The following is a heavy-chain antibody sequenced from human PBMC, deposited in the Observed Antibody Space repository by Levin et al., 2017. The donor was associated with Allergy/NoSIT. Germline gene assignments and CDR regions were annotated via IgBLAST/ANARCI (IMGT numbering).Heavy chain of an antibody. CDR2: INHSGST. D-gene: IGHD6-13*01. CDR3: ARGPNWYSGQAFDI. Sequence: SETLSLTCAVYGGSFSGYYWSWIRQPPGKGLEWIGEINHSGSTNYNPSLKSRVTISVDTSKNQFSLKLSSVTAADTAVYYCARGPNWYSGQAFDIWGQGTMVTVSS. CDR1: GGSFSGYY. V-gene: IGHV4-34*01. J-gene: IGHJ3*02.